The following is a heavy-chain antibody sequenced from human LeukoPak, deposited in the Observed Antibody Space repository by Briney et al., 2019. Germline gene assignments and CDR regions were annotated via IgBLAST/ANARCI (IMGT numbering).Heavy chain of an antibody. CDR2: INSDGSDT. Sequence: GGSLRLSCAASGFTFSSYSMNWVRQAPGKGLEWVSRINSDGSDTTYADSVKGRFTISRDNAKNTLYLQMNSLRAEDTAVYYCARVGCSSTSCTIPDYWGQGTLVTVSS. CDR1: GFTFSSYS. J-gene: IGHJ4*02. CDR3: ARVGCSSTSCTIPDY. D-gene: IGHD2-2*01. V-gene: IGHV3-74*01.